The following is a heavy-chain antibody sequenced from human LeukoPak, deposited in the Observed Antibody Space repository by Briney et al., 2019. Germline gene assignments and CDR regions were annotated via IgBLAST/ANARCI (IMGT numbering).Heavy chain of an antibody. CDR3: ARDPGATPNDY. V-gene: IGHV3-21*01. D-gene: IGHD1-26*01. CDR2: ISSSSSYI. Sequence: GGSLRLSCVVSGFTLSGHSINWVRQAPGKGLEWVSSISSSSSYIYYADSVKGRFTISRDNAKNSLYLQMNSLRAEDTAVYYCARDPGATPNDYWGQGTLVTVSS. CDR1: GFTLSGHS. J-gene: IGHJ4*02.